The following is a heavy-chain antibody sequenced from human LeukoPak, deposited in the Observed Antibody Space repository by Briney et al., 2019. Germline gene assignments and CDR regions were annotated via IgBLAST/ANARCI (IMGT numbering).Heavy chain of an antibody. CDR2: INPNSGGT. D-gene: IGHD2-8*02. CDR3: ARGPAHYTWCDLDY. CDR1: GYTFTGHY. V-gene: IGHV1-2*06. Sequence: ASVQVYCKASGYTFTGHYIHWVRQAPGQGLEWMGRINPNSGGTNSAQNFQGRVTMTRDTSANTAYMALNRLTSDDTAVYYCARGPAHYTWCDLDYWGQGTLVTVSS. J-gene: IGHJ4*02.